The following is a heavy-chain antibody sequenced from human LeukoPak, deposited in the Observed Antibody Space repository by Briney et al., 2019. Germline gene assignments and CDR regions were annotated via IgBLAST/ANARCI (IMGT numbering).Heavy chain of an antibody. CDR2: ISGSGGST. D-gene: IGHD6-19*01. Sequence: GGSLRLSCAASGFTFSSYAMSWVRQAPGKGLEWVSAISGSGGSTYYADSVKGGFTISRDNSKNTLYLQMNSLRAEDTAVYYCAKSQWLDSDAFDIWGQGTMVTVSS. V-gene: IGHV3-23*01. J-gene: IGHJ3*02. CDR3: AKSQWLDSDAFDI. CDR1: GFTFSSYA.